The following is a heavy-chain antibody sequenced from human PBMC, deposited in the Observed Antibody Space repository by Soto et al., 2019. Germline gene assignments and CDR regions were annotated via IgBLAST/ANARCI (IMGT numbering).Heavy chain of an antibody. CDR2: INKSGTTI. Sequence: GGSLRLSCAASRFTFSDYYMSWIRQAPGKGLEWISYINKSGTTIYCADSVKGRFTVSRDNAKKSLYLQMNSLRAEDTAVYYCARDVVARCGRDCHGAFDVWGPGAMVTVSS. V-gene: IGHV3-11*01. CDR3: ARDVVARCGRDCHGAFDV. J-gene: IGHJ3*01. D-gene: IGHD2-21*02. CDR1: RFTFSDYY.